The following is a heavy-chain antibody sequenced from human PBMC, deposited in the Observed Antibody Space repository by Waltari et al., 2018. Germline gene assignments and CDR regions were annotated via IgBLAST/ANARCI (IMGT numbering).Heavy chain of an antibody. CDR2: IYTSGSH. V-gene: IGHV4-61*09. J-gene: IGHJ4*02. CDR3: ARGYGGNADY. Sequence: QVQLQESGPGLVKPSQTLSLTCTVSGGSISSGSYYWSWIRQPAGKGLEWMGYIYTSGSHNYHPSLKSRVTISVDTSNNQFSLTLSSVTAADTAVYYCARGYGGNADYWGQGTLVTVSS. CDR1: GGSISSGSYY. D-gene: IGHD2-15*01.